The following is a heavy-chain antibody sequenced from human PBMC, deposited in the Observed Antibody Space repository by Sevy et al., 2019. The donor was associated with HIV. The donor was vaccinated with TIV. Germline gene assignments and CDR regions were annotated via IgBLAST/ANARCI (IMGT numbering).Heavy chain of an antibody. CDR1: GFTFSSYS. Sequence: GGSLRLSCAASGFTFSSYSMNWVRQAPGKGLEWVSSISSSSYIYYADSVKGRFTISRDNAKNSLYLQMNSLRAEDTAVYYCARDLEDIVVVVAAAGDAFDIWGQGTMVTVSS. D-gene: IGHD2-15*01. J-gene: IGHJ3*02. CDR3: ARDLEDIVVVVAAAGDAFDI. V-gene: IGHV3-21*01. CDR2: ISSSSYI.